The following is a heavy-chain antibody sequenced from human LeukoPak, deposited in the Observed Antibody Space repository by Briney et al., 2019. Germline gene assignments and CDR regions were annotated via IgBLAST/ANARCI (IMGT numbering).Heavy chain of an antibody. J-gene: IGHJ4*02. CDR3: TTENWYVFEY. D-gene: IGHD1-1*01. Sequence: GGSLRLSCAASGFTFISYYMTWVRQAPGKGPEWVATINQDGSETYYVDSVKGRFTVSRDNAKNSLYLQMNSLRAEDTAVFYCTTENWYVFEYWGQGTLVTVSS. CDR2: INQDGSET. V-gene: IGHV3-7*04. CDR1: GFTFISYY.